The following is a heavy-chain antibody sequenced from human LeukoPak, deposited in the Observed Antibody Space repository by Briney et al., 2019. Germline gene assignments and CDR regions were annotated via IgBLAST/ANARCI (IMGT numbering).Heavy chain of an antibody. V-gene: IGHV3-7*01. Sequence: GGSLRLSCAASGFTFSSYWMTWVRQAPGKGLEWVANIKEDGSEKYYVDSVKGRFTISRDNAKNSLCLQMNSLRAEDTAVYYCAREGQQLAFDYWGQGTLVTVSS. D-gene: IGHD6-13*01. CDR1: GFTFSSYW. J-gene: IGHJ4*02. CDR2: IKEDGSEK. CDR3: AREGQQLAFDY.